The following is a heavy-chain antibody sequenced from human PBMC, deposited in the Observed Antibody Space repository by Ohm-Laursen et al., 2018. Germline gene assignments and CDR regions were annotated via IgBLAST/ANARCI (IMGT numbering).Heavy chain of an antibody. CDR3: ARAAAVAGTPFRY. CDR2: IWYDGTNK. CDR1: GFTFSTYA. V-gene: IGHV3-33*01. J-gene: IGHJ4*02. D-gene: IGHD6-19*01. Sequence: SLRLSCAASGFTFSTYAMHWVRQAPGKGLEWVSVIWYDGTNKYYADSVKGRFTISRDNAKNSLYLQMNSLRAEDTAVYYCARAAAVAGTPFRYWGQGTLVTVSS.